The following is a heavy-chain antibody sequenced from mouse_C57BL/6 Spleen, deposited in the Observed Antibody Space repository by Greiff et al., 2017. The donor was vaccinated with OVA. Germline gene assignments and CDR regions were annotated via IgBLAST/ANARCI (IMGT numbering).Heavy chain of an antibody. V-gene: IGHV1-53*01. Sequence: QVQLQQSGTELVKPGASVKLSCKASGYTFTSYWMHWVKQRPGQGLEWIGNINPSNGGTNYNEKFKSKATLTVDKSSSTAYMQLSSLTSEDSAVYYCARSLTGTSWFAYWGQGTLVTVSA. CDR2: INPSNGGT. J-gene: IGHJ3*01. CDR1: GYTFTSYW. CDR3: ARSLTGTSWFAY. D-gene: IGHD4-1*01.